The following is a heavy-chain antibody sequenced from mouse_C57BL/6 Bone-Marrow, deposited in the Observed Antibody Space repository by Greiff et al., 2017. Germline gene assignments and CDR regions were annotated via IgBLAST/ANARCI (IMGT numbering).Heavy chain of an antibody. CDR3: ARSDDYDVSWFAY. D-gene: IGHD2-4*01. CDR1: GYTFTSYW. Sequence: VKLQQPGAELVKPGASVKLSCKASGYTFTSYWMHWVKQRPGQGLEWIGMIHPNSGSTNYNEKFKSKATLTVDKSSSTAYMQLSSLTSEDSAVYYCARSDDYDVSWFAYWGQGTLVTVSA. V-gene: IGHV1-64*01. J-gene: IGHJ3*01. CDR2: IHPNSGST.